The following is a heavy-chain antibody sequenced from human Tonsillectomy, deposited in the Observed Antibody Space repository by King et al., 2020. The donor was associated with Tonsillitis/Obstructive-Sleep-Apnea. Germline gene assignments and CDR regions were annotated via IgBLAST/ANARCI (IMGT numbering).Heavy chain of an antibody. D-gene: IGHD6-13*01. CDR3: ARGKRSWYPDY. J-gene: IGHJ4*02. V-gene: IGHV1-2*02. Sequence: VQLVESGAEVKKPGASVKVSCKASGYTFTGYYMHWVRHAPGQGREWMGWINPNRGGTNYAQTFQGRVTMTRDTSISTAYMELSRLRSDDTAVYYCARGKRSWYPDYWGQGTLVTVSS. CDR1: GYTFTGYY. CDR2: INPNRGGT.